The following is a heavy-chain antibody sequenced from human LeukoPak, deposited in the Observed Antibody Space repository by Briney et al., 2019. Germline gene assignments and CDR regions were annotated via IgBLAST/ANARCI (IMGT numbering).Heavy chain of an antibody. D-gene: IGHD3-22*01. CDR3: ISYYYDSSGYRERFPSWYSDY. CDR2: ISGSGGST. CDR1: GFTFSSYA. J-gene: IGHJ4*02. V-gene: IGHV3-23*01. Sequence: GGSLRLSCAASGFTFSSYAMSWVRQAPGKGLEWVSAISGSGGSTYYADSVKGRFTISRDNSKNTLYLQMNSLRAEDTAVYYCISYYYDSSGYRERFPSWYSDYWGQGTLVTVSS.